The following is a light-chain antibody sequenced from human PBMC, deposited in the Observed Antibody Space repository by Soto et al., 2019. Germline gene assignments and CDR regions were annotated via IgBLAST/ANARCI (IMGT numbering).Light chain of an antibody. CDR1: SSDVGGYNY. Sequence: QSALTQPRSVSGSPGQSVTISCTGTSSDVGGYNYVSWYQQHPGKAPKLIIYDVTKRPSGVSARFSGSKSGNTASLTVSGLQAEDEADYYCCSYAGSFILVFGGGTKVTVL. V-gene: IGLV2-11*01. CDR3: CSYAGSFILV. CDR2: DVT. J-gene: IGLJ2*01.